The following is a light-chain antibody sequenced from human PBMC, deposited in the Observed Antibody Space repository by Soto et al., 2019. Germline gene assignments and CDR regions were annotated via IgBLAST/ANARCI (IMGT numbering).Light chain of an antibody. V-gene: IGKV3-15*01. CDR3: QQYKNWPPWT. J-gene: IGKJ1*01. CDR2: DAS. CDR1: QSVSSS. Sequence: EIVMTQSPATLSVSPRERATLSCRASQSVSSSLAWYQQKPGQPPRLLIYDASSRATGIPVRFSGSGSGTEFTLTISSLQSEDFAVYYCQQYKNWPPWTFGQGTKVEIK.